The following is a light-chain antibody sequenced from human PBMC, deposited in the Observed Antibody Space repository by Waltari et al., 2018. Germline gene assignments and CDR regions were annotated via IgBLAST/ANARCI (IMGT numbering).Light chain of an antibody. CDR1: QSVSSSY. V-gene: IGKV3-20*01. Sequence: EIVLTQSPGTLSLSPGPRATISCRASQSVSSSYLAWYQHKPGQAPRLLIYGASSRATGIPDRFSGSGSGTDFTLTISRLEPEDFAVYYCQQYGSTFGGGTKVEIK. J-gene: IGKJ4*01. CDR2: GAS. CDR3: QQYGST.